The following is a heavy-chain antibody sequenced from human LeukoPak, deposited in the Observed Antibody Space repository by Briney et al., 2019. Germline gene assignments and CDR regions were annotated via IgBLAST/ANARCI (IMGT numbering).Heavy chain of an antibody. CDR1: GFTFSSYG. V-gene: IGHV3-33*01. Sequence: GGSLRLSCAASGFTFSSYGMHWVRQAPGKGLEWVAVIWYDGSNKYYADSVKGRFTISRDTSKNTLYLQMNSLRGEDTAVYYCARGPPGWGMGYYFDYWGQGTLVTVSS. D-gene: IGHD6-19*01. CDR2: IWYDGSNK. CDR3: ARGPPGWGMGYYFDY. J-gene: IGHJ4*02.